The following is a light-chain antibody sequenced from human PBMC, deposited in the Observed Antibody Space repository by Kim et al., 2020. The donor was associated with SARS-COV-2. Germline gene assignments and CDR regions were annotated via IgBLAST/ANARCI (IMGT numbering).Light chain of an antibody. CDR1: QSVSSSF. CDR2: AAS. Sequence: EIVLTQSPGTLSLSPGERATLSCRASQSVSSSFLAWYQQKFGQTPRLLIYAASTRATGIPDRFSGSGSGTDFTLTISRLEPEDFAVYYCQHYGSSSWTFGQGTKLEI. CDR3: QHYGSSSWT. J-gene: IGKJ1*01. V-gene: IGKV3-20*01.